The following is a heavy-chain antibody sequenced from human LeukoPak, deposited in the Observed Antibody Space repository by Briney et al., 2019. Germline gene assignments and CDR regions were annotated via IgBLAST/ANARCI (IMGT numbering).Heavy chain of an antibody. D-gene: IGHD6-19*01. Sequence: SVKVSCKASGGTFSSYAISWVRQAPGQGLEWMGRIIPILGIANYAQKFQGRVTITADKSTSTAYMELSSLRSEDTAVYYCARGEVIVAVALDYYYYGMDVWGQGTTVTVSS. J-gene: IGHJ6*02. CDR2: IIPILGIA. CDR3: ARGEVIVAVALDYYYYGMDV. CDR1: GGTFSSYA. V-gene: IGHV1-69*04.